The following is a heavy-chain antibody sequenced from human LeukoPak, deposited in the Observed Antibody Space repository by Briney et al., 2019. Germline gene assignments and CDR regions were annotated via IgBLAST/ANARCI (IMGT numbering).Heavy chain of an antibody. D-gene: IGHD6-19*01. V-gene: IGHV3-33*01. CDR1: GFTFSSYG. J-gene: IGHJ4*02. Sequence: PGRSLRLSCAASGFTFSSYGMHWVRQAPGKGLEWVAVLWYDGSNKYYADSVKGRFTISRDNSKTTLYLQMNSLRAEDTAVYYCARALYSSGWHGAFDYWGQGTLVTVSS. CDR3: ARALYSSGWHGAFDY. CDR2: LWYDGSNK.